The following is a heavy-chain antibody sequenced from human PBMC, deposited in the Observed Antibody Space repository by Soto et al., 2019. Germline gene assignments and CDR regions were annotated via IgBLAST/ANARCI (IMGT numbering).Heavy chain of an antibody. J-gene: IGHJ4*02. D-gene: IGHD3-16*01. CDR3: ARVFRLGEYRFDY. Sequence: SXTLSLTCAVSGGSMSSSDWWSWVRQPPGKGLEWIGEIYHSGSTNYNPSLKSRVTISVDKSKNQFSLKLSSVTAADTAVYYCARVFRLGEYRFDYWGRGTLVTVSS. CDR1: GGSMSSSDW. CDR2: IYHSGST. V-gene: IGHV4-4*02.